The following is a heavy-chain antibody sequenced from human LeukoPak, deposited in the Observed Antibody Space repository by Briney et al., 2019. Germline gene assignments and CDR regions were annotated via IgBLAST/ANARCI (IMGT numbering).Heavy chain of an antibody. V-gene: IGHV3-74*01. CDR1: GFTFSDYW. Sequence: GGSLRLSCEASGFTFSDYWMHWVRQVPGKGLVWVSRIISDGSSATYADSVKGRFTMSRDNAKNTLYLEMNSLRAEDTAVYYCARDARYNIDVWGQGTTVTVSS. CDR3: ARDARYNIDV. CDR2: IISDGSSA. D-gene: IGHD3-9*01. J-gene: IGHJ6*02.